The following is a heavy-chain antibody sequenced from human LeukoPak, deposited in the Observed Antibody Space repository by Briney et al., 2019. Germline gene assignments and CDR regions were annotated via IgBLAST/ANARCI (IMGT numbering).Heavy chain of an antibody. CDR1: GFTFSSYA. CDR3: AKDLGSSGYYFDY. V-gene: IGHV3-23*01. J-gene: IGHJ4*02. Sequence: GGSLRLSCAASGFTFSSYAMSWVRRAPGKGLEWVSAISAGGGSTYYPDSVKGRFTVSRDNSKNTLYLQMNSLRAEDTAVYYCAKDLGSSGYYFDYWGQGTLVTVSS. D-gene: IGHD3-22*01. CDR2: ISAGGGST.